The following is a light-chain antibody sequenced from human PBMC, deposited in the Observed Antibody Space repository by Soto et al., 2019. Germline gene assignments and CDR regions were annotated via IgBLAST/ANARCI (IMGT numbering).Light chain of an antibody. J-gene: IGKJ1*01. CDR1: QGISSY. V-gene: IGKV1D-8*01. CDR3: QLHNSYPWT. Sequence: RRCRMSQGISSYLAWYQQKPGKAPELLIYAASTLQSGVPSRFSGSGSGTDTTHTCSCLHSADFATYYCQLHNSYPWTIAQGTKVDIK. CDR2: AAS.